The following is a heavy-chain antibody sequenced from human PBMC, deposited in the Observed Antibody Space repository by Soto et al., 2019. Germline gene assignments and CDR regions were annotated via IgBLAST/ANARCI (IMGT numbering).Heavy chain of an antibody. Sequence: GASVQVSCKACGGTFSSYAISWLRQAPGQGLEWMGEIIPSFSTANYAQKFQGRVTITADKSTSTAYMELSSLISEDTAVYYCARDRVTPASTFEFWGQGTLVTVSS. D-gene: IGHD2-2*01. J-gene: IGHJ4*02. CDR2: IIPSFSTA. CDR1: GGTFSSYA. V-gene: IGHV1-69*06. CDR3: ARDRVTPASTFEF.